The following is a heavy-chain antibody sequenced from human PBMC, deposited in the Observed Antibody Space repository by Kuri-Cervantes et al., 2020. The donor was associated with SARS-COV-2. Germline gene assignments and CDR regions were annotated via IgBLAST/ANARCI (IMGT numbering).Heavy chain of an antibody. J-gene: IGHJ4*02. CDR1: GFLFSASA. CDR3: ALRREQLGVFDY. Sequence: GGSLRLSCEVSGFLFSASAIHWVRQGSGKGLEWVGRVRGKANNYATAYAASVKGRFTISRDDSKNMAYLQMNSLKTEDTAVYYCALRREQLGVFDYWGQGTLVTVSS. V-gene: IGHV3-73*01. CDR2: VRGKANNYAT. D-gene: IGHD6-6*01.